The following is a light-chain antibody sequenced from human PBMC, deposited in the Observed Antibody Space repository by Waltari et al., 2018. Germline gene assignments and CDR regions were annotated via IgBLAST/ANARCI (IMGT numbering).Light chain of an antibody. J-gene: IGLJ1*01. CDR2: DNH. CDR3: ATWEGSQRV. CDR1: NFNIGSNS. V-gene: IGLV1-44*01. Sequence: QSVVTQPPSASGTPGQRVTISCSGSNFNIGSNSVYWFQQLPGAAPTLLMYDNHPRPSGAPDRFSASKSVTSATLAISALQSGDEADYYCATWEGSQRVFGTGTKVTVL.